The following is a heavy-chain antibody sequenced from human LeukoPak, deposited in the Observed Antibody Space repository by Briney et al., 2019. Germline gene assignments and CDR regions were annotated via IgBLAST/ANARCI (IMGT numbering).Heavy chain of an antibody. CDR1: GGSISSYY. V-gene: IGHV4-59*08. Sequence: SETLSLTCTVSGGSISSYYWSWIRQPPGKGLEWIGYIYYSGSTNYNPSLKSRVTISVDTSKNQFSLKLSSVTAADTAVYYCARHYYYDSSGYYLLSHYYMDVWGKGTTVTVSS. CDR2: IYYSGST. CDR3: ARHYYYDSSGYYLLSHYYMDV. J-gene: IGHJ6*03. D-gene: IGHD3-22*01.